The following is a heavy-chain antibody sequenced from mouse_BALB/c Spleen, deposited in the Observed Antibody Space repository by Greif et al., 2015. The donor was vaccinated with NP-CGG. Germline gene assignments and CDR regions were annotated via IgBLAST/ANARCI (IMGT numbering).Heavy chain of an antibody. CDR3: ARGTGKTWFAY. J-gene: IGHJ3*01. D-gene: IGHD4-1*01. CDR1: GYTFTNYW. V-gene: IGHV1-63*02. CDR2: IYPGGGYT. Sequence: QVQLQQSGAELVRPGTSVKMSCKAAGYTFTNYWIGRVKQRPGHGLEWIGDIYPGGGYTNYNEKFKGKATLTADTSSSTAYMQLSSLTSEDSAIYYCARGTGKTWFAYWGQGTLVTVSA.